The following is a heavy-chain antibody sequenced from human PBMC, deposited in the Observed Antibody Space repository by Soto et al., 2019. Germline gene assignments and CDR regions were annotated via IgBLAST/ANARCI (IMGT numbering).Heavy chain of an antibody. CDR2: IYHTGNA. CDR1: GDSISNSRFY. D-gene: IGHD3-16*01. CDR3: ARVWGYAFDY. V-gene: IGHV4-39*07. J-gene: IGHJ4*02. Sequence: SETLSLTCSVSGDSISNSRFYWAWIRQPPGEGLEWIGSIYHTGNAYYNPSLKSRVTISVDTSKNQFSLKLSSVTAADTAVYYCARVWGYAFDYWGQGTLVTVSS.